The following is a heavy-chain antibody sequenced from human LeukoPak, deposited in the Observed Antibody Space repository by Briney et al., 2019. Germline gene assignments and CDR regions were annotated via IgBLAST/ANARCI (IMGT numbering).Heavy chain of an antibody. V-gene: IGHV1-69*13. CDR1: GGTFSSYA. CDR2: IIPIFGTA. J-gene: IGHJ4*02. Sequence: ASVKVSCKDSGGTFSSYAISWVRQAPGQGLEWMGGIIPIFGTANYAQKFQGRVTITADESTSTVYMELSSLRSEDTAVYYCARDAEVGARHFDYWGQGTLVTVSS. CDR3: ARDAEVGARHFDY. D-gene: IGHD1-26*01.